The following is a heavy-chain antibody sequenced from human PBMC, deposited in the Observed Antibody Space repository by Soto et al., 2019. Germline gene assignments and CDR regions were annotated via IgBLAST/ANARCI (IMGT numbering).Heavy chain of an antibody. Sequence: QVTLRESGPVLVQPTETLTLTCTVSGLSLSNGKLGVSWIRQPPGKALEWLAHIFSSDDKSYSTSLRSRLTISKDTSRSQVVLTMTNLDPMDSATYYCALIKDCSRTDFYLASFDPWGQGTLVTVSS. V-gene: IGHV2-26*01. D-gene: IGHD2-2*01. CDR3: ALIKDCSRTDFYLASFDP. J-gene: IGHJ5*02. CDR1: GLSLSNGKLG. CDR2: IFSSDDK.